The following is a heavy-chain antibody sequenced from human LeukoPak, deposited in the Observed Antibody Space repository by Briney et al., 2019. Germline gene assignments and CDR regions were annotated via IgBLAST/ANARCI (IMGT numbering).Heavy chain of an antibody. V-gene: IGHV3-21*01. CDR3: ATSDSYQSGSSSY. Sequence: GGSLTRSSSASGFTLSSYSMTWDRQAPGKGPEWVSSISSSSSYIYYAGSVKGRFTISRDNAKNSLYLQMNSLRAEDTAVYYCATSDSYQSGSSSYWGQGTLVTVSS. CDR2: ISSSSSYI. J-gene: IGHJ4*02. CDR1: GFTLSSYS. D-gene: IGHD1-26*01.